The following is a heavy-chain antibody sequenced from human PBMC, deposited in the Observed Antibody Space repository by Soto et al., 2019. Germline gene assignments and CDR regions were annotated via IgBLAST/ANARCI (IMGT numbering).Heavy chain of an antibody. D-gene: IGHD3-10*02. J-gene: IGHJ6*01. CDR2: INPKSGGT. CDR1: GYSLTDYY. V-gene: IGHV1-2*02. Sequence: QLVQSGPEVKKPGTSLKISCKASGYSLTDYYIHWVRQAPGQGFEWMGWINPKSGGTSYAEKFRGGVNLYTDTSISTVYMEVNLLISDGADRYFCARGLISVHPYSYVGMDVVGEGTTVTVSS. CDR3: ARGLISVHPYSYVGMDV.